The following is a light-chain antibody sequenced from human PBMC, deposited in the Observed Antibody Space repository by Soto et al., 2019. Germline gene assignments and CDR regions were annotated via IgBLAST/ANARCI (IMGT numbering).Light chain of an antibody. Sequence: EIVLTQSPGTLSLSPGERATLSCRASQSVSSSYLAWYQQKPGQAPRLLIYGASSRATGIPDRFSGSGSGTDFTLTISRLEPEDFATYYCQQSTGIPYTFGQGTKLEIK. V-gene: IGKV3-20*01. CDR2: GAS. CDR3: QQSTGIPYT. J-gene: IGKJ2*01. CDR1: QSVSSSY.